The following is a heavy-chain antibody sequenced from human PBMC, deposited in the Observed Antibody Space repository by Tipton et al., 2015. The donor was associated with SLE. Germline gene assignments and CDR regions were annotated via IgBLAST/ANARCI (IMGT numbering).Heavy chain of an antibody. J-gene: IGHJ4*02. Sequence: SLRLSCAASGFTFSSYAMSWVRQAPGKGLEWVSVIYSGGSTYYADSVKGRFTISRDNSKNTLYLQMNSRRAEDTAVYYCAKELSGGDCCVFDSWGQGPLAPVSS. CDR1: GFTFSSYA. V-gene: IGHV3-23*03. CDR3: AKELSGGDCCVFDS. CDR2: IYSGGST. D-gene: IGHD2-21*01.